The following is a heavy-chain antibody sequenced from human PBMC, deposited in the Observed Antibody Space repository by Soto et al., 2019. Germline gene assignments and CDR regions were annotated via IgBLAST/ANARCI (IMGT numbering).Heavy chain of an antibody. J-gene: IGHJ5*02. CDR1: GFSFSTYG. CDR3: TRWNGYGDL. CDR2: VSGGSGVT. D-gene: IGHD1-1*01. V-gene: IGHV3-23*01. Sequence: EMQLLESGGGLVQPGGSLRLSCVVSGFSFSTYGVTWVRQAPGKGLEWVCGVSGGSGVTHYTDSVKGRFTSSGDDSKNTVYLQMHSLRGEDTAVYYCTRWNGYGDLWGQGTLVNVSS.